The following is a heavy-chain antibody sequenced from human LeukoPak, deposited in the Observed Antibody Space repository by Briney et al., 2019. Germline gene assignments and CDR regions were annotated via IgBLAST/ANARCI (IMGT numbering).Heavy chain of an antibody. CDR1: GFTFSSYG. D-gene: IGHD5-12*01. CDR3: AKGYSTQYHYGMDV. V-gene: IGHV3-30*18. Sequence: GGSLRLSCAASGFTFSSYGMHWVRQAPGKGLEWVAIISYDGSIKYYADSVKGRFTISRDNSKNTLYLQMSSLRTEDTAVYYCAKGYSTQYHYGMDVWGQGTTVTVSS. CDR2: ISYDGSIK. J-gene: IGHJ6*02.